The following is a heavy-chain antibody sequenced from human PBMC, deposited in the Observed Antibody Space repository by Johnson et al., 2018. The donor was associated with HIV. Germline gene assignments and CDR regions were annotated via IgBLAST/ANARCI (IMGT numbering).Heavy chain of an antibody. J-gene: IGHJ3*02. CDR3: ARGGRYYDPGAFDI. Sequence: VQLVESGGGVVQPGRSLRLSCAASGFTFSSYAMHWVRQAPGKGLEWVGRITSNTDGGTTDYAAPVKGRFTISRDDSKNTVYLQMNSLRAEDTALYYCARGGRYYDPGAFDIWGQGAMVTVSS. CDR2: ITSNTDGGTT. V-gene: IGHV3-15*05. CDR1: GFTFSSYA. D-gene: IGHD3-22*01.